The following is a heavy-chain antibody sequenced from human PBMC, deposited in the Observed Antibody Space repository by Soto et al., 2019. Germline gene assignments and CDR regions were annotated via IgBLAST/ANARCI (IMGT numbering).Heavy chain of an antibody. CDR2: ISGSGSST. J-gene: IGHJ4*02. CDR3: AKLRASAVADFDY. Sequence: GSLRRACTASGFSLSSFAMSWVRQAPGKGLEWVSAISGSGSSTYYADSVKGRFTISRDNSQNTLYLQMNSLRAEDTAVYYCAKLRASAVADFDYWGQGTQVTVYS. CDR1: GFSLSSFA. V-gene: IGHV3-23*01. D-gene: IGHD6-19*01.